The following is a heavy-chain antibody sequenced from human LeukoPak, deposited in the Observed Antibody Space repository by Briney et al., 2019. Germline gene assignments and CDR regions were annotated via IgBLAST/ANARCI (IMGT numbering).Heavy chain of an antibody. CDR2: VSYSGST. CDR3: ARYLAAGYFDL. D-gene: IGHD6-25*01. V-gene: IGHV4-39*01. Sequence: SETLSLTCTVSGGSISSTYYYWGWIRQPPGKGLEWIGSVSYSGSTYYNPSLKSRVTIYEDTSKNQFFLKLSSVTAADTAVYYCARYLAAGYFDLWGRGTLVTVSS. CDR1: GGSISSTYYY. J-gene: IGHJ2*01.